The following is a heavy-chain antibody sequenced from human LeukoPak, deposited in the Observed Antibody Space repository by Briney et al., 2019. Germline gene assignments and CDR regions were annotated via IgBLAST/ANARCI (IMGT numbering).Heavy chain of an antibody. J-gene: IGHJ4*02. CDR1: GGTFTNYA. CDR2: IIPIVGIA. V-gene: IGHV1-69*04. D-gene: IGHD1-26*01. CDR3: ARMPTQGGSSYYFDY. Sequence: ASVKVSCKPSGGTFTNYAISWVRQAPGQGLEWMGRIIPIVGIAHYAQKFQGRVTIIADKSTSTAYMELSSLRSEDTAVYYCARMPTQGGSSYYFDYWGQGTLVTVSS.